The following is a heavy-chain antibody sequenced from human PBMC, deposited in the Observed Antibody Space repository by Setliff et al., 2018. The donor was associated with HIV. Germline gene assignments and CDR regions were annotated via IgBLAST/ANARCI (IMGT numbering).Heavy chain of an antibody. CDR2: IYYSGST. J-gene: IGHJ4*01. V-gene: IGHV4-39*01. CDR3: ARXXXXSVXPPFDY. Sequence: SSETLSLTCTVAGGSISSSNYYWGWIRQPPGKGLEWIGSIYYSGSTYSNPPLKSRDTMSVDPSKXXLSLKLISVTAADTAVYYCARXXXXSVXPPFDYCGXXXLVTXS. CDR1: GGSISSSNYY.